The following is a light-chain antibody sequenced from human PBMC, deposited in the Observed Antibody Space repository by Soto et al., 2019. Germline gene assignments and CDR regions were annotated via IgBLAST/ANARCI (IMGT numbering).Light chain of an antibody. J-gene: IGKJ1*01. CDR2: KAS. Sequence: DIQMTHSPSTLSGSVGDIVTITCRASQTISSWLAWYQQKPGKAPKLLIYKASTLKSGVPSRFSGSGYGTEFTLTISSLQPDDFATYYRQQYQSYSWTFGQGTKVDIK. CDR1: QTISSW. CDR3: QQYQSYSWT. V-gene: IGKV1-5*03.